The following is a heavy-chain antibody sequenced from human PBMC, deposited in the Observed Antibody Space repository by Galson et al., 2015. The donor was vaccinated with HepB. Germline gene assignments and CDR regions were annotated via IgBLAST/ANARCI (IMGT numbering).Heavy chain of an antibody. CDR1: GFTFTNYW. CDR2: IREDGNEK. Sequence: SLRLSCAASGFTFTNYWMQWVRQAPGKGLEWVANIREDGNEKYYVDSVKGRFTISRDNAKNSLYLQMNSLRAEDTAVYYCARRYFDYWGQGTLVTVPS. CDR3: ARRYFDY. V-gene: IGHV3-7*01. J-gene: IGHJ4*02.